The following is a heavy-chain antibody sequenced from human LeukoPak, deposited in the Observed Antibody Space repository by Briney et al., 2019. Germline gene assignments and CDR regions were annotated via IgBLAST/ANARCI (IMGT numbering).Heavy chain of an antibody. CDR3: AREWHATFDY. D-gene: IGHD1-26*01. Sequence: PTGGSLRLSCAASGFTFSTYWMSWVRQAPGKGLGWVANIKQDGGEEYYVDSVKGRFTISRDNAKNSLYLQMNSLRAEDTAVYYCAREWHATFDYWGQGSLVTVSS. V-gene: IGHV3-7*01. CDR2: IKQDGGEE. CDR1: GFTFSTYW. J-gene: IGHJ4*02.